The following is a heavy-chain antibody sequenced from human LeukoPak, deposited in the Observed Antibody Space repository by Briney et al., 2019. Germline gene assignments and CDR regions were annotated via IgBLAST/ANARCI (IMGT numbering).Heavy chain of an antibody. CDR2: INHSGST. J-gene: IGHJ5*02. Sequence: SETLSLTCAVYGGSFSGYHWSWIRQPPGKGLEWIGEINHSGSTNYNPSLKSRVTISVDTSKNQFSLKLSSVTAADTAVYYCARGLEGAWFDPWGQGTLVTVSS. D-gene: IGHD3-16*01. V-gene: IGHV4-34*01. CDR3: ARGLEGAWFDP. CDR1: GGSFSGYH.